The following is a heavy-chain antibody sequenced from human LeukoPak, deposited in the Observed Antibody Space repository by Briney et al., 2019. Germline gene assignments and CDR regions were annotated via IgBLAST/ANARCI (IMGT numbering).Heavy chain of an antibody. CDR2: ISGSGGST. V-gene: IGHV3-23*01. CDR3: AKKRGGGIMSMIVVVPGNFDY. CDR1: GFTFSSYA. D-gene: IGHD3-22*01. J-gene: IGHJ4*02. Sequence: GGSLRLSCAASGFTFSSYAMSWVRQAQGKGLEWVSAISGSGGSTYYADSVKGRFTISRDNSKNTLYLQMNSLRAEDTAVYYCAKKRGGGIMSMIVVVPGNFDYWGQGTLVTVSS.